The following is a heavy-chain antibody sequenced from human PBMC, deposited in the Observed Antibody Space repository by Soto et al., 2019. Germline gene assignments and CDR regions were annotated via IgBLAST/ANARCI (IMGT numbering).Heavy chain of an antibody. V-gene: IGHV3-15*01. Sequence: EVQLVESGGGLVKPGGSLTLSCAASGFTFSKAWMGWVRQAPGQGLEWVGRIKSRDNGGTPDYAAPVKGRFTISRDDSKPTQYLQMRILKTEDTTVYYSITLGPGYNSYAFDYWGQRLLVTVSS. J-gene: IGHJ4*02. D-gene: IGHD1-20*01. CDR2: IKSRDNGGTP. CDR3: ITLGPGYNSYAFDY. CDR1: GFTFSKAW.